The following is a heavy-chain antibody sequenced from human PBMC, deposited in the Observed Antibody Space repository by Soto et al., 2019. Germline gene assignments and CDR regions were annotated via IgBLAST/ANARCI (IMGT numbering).Heavy chain of an antibody. CDR2: TNAGNGNT. CDR3: ARDLEYPPDIVVVVAPPWPFGY. V-gene: IGHV1-3*01. Sequence: GASLKVSCKASGYTFTSYAMHWVRQAPGQRLEWMGWTNAGNGNTKYSQKFQGRVTITRDTSASTAYMELSSLRSEDTAVYYCARDLEYPPDIVVVVAPPWPFGYWGQGTLVTVSS. D-gene: IGHD2-15*01. J-gene: IGHJ4*02. CDR1: GYTFTSYA.